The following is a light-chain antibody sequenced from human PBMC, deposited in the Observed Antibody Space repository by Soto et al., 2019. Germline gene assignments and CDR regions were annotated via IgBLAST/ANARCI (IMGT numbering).Light chain of an antibody. CDR1: SSNIGKTT. J-gene: IGLJ1*01. Sequence: QSVLTQPPPTSGTPGQRVTISFSGNSSNIGKTTVHWFQQLPGTAPKVLIYRNDQRPSGVPDRFSGSTSGTSASLAINGLQPEDEADYYCAAWDDRLSAHVFGTGTKVTVL. CDR3: AAWDDRLSAHV. CDR2: RND. V-gene: IGLV1-44*01.